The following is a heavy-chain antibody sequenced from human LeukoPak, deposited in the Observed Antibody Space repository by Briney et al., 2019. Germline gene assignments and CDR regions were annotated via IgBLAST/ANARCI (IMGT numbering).Heavy chain of an antibody. D-gene: IGHD6-6*01. CDR3: ATSIGSRRGFDF. Sequence: GESLRISFKGSGYSFTSYWISWVRQMPGKGLEWMGRIDPSDSYTIYSPSFQGHVTISADKSISSAYLQWSSLKASDTALYYCATSIGSRRGFDFWGQGTLVTVSS. CDR1: GYSFTSYW. J-gene: IGHJ4*02. V-gene: IGHV5-10-1*01. CDR2: IDPSDSYT.